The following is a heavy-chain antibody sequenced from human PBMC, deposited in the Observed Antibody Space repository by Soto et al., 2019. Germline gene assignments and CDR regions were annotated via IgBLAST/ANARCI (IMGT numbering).Heavy chain of an antibody. CDR1: GATFSSFA. CDR3: ASPLKWSGYYIAFDY. Sequence: QVQLLQSGAEVKKPGSSVKVSCKASGATFSSFAFSWVRQAPGQGLEWMGVIIPIFDTINYAQKFQGRVTITADESTIAAYMELSSLTSADTAVYYCASPLKWSGYYIAFDYWGQGTLVIVSS. D-gene: IGHD3-3*01. V-gene: IGHV1-69*01. CDR2: IIPIFDTI. J-gene: IGHJ4*02.